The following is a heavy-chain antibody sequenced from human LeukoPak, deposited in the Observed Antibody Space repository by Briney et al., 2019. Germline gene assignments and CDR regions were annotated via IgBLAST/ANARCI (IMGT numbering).Heavy chain of an antibody. Sequence: PGGSLRLSCAASGFTFSSYAMSWVRQAPGKGLEWVSAISGSSSSRYYADSVKGRFTISRDYSKNTLHLQMNSLRAKDTAVYYCAKDRRDTAMISYYFDCWGQGTLVTVSS. CDR3: AKDRRDTAMISYYFDC. CDR2: ISGSSSSR. CDR1: GFTFSSYA. V-gene: IGHV3-23*01. D-gene: IGHD5-18*01. J-gene: IGHJ4*02.